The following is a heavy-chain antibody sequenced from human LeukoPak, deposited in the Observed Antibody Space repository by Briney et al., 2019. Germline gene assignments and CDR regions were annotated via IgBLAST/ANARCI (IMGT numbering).Heavy chain of an antibody. CDR1: GGTFSSYA. J-gene: IGHJ5*02. V-gene: IGHV1-69*06. CDR2: IIPIFGTA. CDR3: ARSPIVPAALGNWFDP. Sequence: ASVKVSCKASGGTFSSYAISWVRQAPGQGLEWMGGIIPIFGTANYAQKFQGRVTITADKSTSTAYMELSSLRSEDTAVYYCARSPIVPAALGNWFDPWGQGTLVTVSS. D-gene: IGHD2-2*01.